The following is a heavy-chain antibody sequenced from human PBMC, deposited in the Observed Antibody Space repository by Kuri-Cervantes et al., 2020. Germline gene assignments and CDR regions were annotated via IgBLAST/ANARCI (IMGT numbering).Heavy chain of an antibody. Sequence: GESLKISCAVYGGSFSGYYWSWIRQPPGKGLEWVSRINSDGSSITYADSVKGRFTISRDNAKNTLYLQMNSLRAEDTAVYYCAKLGGITPIVVTNSGMDVWGQGTTVTVSS. V-gene: IGHV3-74*01. CDR1: GGSFSGYY. J-gene: IGHJ6*02. D-gene: IGHD3-22*01. CDR3: AKLGGITPIVVTNSGMDV. CDR2: INSDGSSI.